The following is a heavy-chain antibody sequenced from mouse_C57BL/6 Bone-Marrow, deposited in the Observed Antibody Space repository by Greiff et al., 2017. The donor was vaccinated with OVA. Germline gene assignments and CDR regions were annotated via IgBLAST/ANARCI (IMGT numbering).Heavy chain of an antibody. CDR3: ARWGTTVSSRGDY. J-gene: IGHJ2*01. V-gene: IGHV1-64*01. CDR1: GYTFTSYW. CDR2: IHPNSGST. Sequence: QVQLQQSGAELVKPGASVKLSCKASGYTFTSYWMHWVKQRPGQGLEWIGMIHPNSGSTNYNEKFKSKATLTVDKSSSTAYMQLSSLTSEDSAVYYCARWGTTVSSRGDYWGQGTTLTVSS. D-gene: IGHD1-1*01.